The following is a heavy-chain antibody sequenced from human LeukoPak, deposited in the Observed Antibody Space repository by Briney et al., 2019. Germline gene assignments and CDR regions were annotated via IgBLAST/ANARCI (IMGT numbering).Heavy chain of an antibody. D-gene: IGHD5-18*01. V-gene: IGHV1-8*01. CDR2: MNPNSGNT. Sequence: ASVKVSCKASGYTFTSYDINWVRQAPGQGLEWMGWMNPNSGNTGYAQKFQGRVTMTRNTSISTAYMELSSLRSEDTAVYYCASARKRYSYGLDAFDIWGQGTMVTVSS. CDR1: GYTFTSYD. J-gene: IGHJ3*02. CDR3: ASARKRYSYGLDAFDI.